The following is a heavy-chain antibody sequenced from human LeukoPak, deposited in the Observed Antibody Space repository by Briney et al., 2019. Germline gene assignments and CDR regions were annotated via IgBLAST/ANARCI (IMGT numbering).Heavy chain of an antibody. CDR2: IYSGGST. Sequence: GGSLRLSCAASGFTFSSYSMNWVRQAPGKGLEWVSVIYSGGSTYYADSVKGRFTISRDNSKNTLYLQMNSLRAEDTAVHYCARLDPHYYYGMDVWGQGTTVTVSS. V-gene: IGHV3-53*01. J-gene: IGHJ6*02. CDR3: ARLDPHYYYGMDV. CDR1: GFTFSSYS.